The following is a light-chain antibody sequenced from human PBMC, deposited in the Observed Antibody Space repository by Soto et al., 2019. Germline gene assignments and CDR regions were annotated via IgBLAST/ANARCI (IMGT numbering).Light chain of an antibody. CDR1: QPISSY. CDR3: QQRSNWL. CDR2: HAS. J-gene: IGKJ1*01. Sequence: EIVLTQSPATLSLSPGERATLSCRASQPISSYLAWYQQKPGQAPRLLISHASNRATGIPARFSGSGSGTYFTLTISSLEPEDFAVYYCQQRSNWLFGPGTKVEIK. V-gene: IGKV3-11*01.